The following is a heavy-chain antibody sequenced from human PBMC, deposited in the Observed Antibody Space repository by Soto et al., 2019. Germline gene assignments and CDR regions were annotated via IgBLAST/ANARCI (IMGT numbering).Heavy chain of an antibody. Sequence: SGPTLVNPTQTLTLTCVFSGFSLNIGGVTVGWIRQPPGKALEWVALIYWDDGKRYSPSLKSRLTITKETSRNQVVLTMTNVDPEDTATYFCAHSPAPRVYFQHWGEGTLVTVSS. CDR3: AHSPAPRVYFQH. V-gene: IGHV2-5*02. J-gene: IGHJ1*01. CDR1: GFSLNIGGVT. D-gene: IGHD3-10*01. CDR2: IYWDDGK.